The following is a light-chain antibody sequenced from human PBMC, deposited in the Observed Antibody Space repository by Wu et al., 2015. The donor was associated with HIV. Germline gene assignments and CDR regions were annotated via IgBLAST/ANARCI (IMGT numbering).Light chain of an antibody. CDR2: DAS. J-gene: IGKJ5*01. Sequence: IVLTQSPATLSLSPGERATLSCRASQSISSYLAWYQQKPGQAPRLLIYDASNRATGIPARFSGSGSGTDFTLTISRLEPEDFAVYYCQQYGSSPPLITFGQGTRLEIK. CDR1: QSISSY. V-gene: IGKV3-20*01. CDR3: QQYGSSPPLIT.